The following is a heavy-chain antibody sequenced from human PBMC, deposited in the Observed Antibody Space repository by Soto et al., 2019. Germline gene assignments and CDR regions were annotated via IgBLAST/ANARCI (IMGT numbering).Heavy chain of an antibody. Sequence: QVYLVQSGAEVKKPGSSVKVSCKALRGTFTNYAFSWVRQAPGQGLEWMGGIMPFFGSGNYAQKFQGRINITADESTSSVYLELTSLRSEDTAVYYCARDRAGYYSHFVYWGQGILVTVSS. CDR1: RGTFTNYA. V-gene: IGHV1-69*01. CDR3: ARDRAGYYSHFVY. J-gene: IGHJ4*02. CDR2: IMPFFGSG. D-gene: IGHD3-22*01.